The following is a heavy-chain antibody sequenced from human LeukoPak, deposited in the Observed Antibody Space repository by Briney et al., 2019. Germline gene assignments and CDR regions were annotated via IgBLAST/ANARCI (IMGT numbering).Heavy chain of an antibody. D-gene: IGHD3-22*01. V-gene: IGHV1-2*06. CDR1: GYTFTGYY. Sequence: ASVKVSCKASGYTFTGYYMHWVRQAPGQGLEWMGRINPNSGGTNYAQKFQGRVTMTRDTSISTAYMELSRLRSDDTAVYYCARESINYYDSSGYFDYWGRGTLVTVSS. CDR2: INPNSGGT. CDR3: ARESINYYDSSGYFDY. J-gene: IGHJ4*02.